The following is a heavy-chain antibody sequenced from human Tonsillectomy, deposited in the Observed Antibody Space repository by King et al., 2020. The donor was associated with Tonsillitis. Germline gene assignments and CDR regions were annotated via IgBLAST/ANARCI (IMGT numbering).Heavy chain of an antibody. V-gene: IGHV4-59*01. CDR1: GGSISNYY. CDR3: ARGGNYGLWYFEL. J-gene: IGHJ2*01. D-gene: IGHD3-16*01. CDR2: IYYSGST. Sequence: QVQLQESGPGLVKPSETLSLTCTVSGGSISNYYWSWIRQPPGKGLEWIGYIYYSGSTSYNPSLKSRVTISVNTSKNQFSLKLSSVTAADTAVYYCARGGNYGLWYFELWGRGTLVTVSS.